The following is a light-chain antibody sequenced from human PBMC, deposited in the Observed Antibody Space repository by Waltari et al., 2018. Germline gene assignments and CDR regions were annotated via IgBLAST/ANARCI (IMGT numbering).Light chain of an antibody. CDR2: GAS. CDR1: QSVSSSY. CDR3: QQYGSSLLFT. Sequence: ELVLTQSPATLSLSPGARATLSCRASQSVSSSYFAWYQQKPGQAPRLLIYGASSRATGSPDRFSGSGSGTDFTLTISRLEPEDFAVYYCQQYGSSLLFTFGPGTKVDIK. V-gene: IGKV3-20*01. J-gene: IGKJ3*01.